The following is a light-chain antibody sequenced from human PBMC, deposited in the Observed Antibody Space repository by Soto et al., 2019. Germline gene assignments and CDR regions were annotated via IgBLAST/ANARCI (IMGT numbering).Light chain of an antibody. CDR1: QSVSSN. CDR2: GAS. J-gene: IGKJ1*01. CDR3: QQYNNWPWT. V-gene: IGKV3-15*01. Sequence: EKVMTQSPATLSVSPGERATLSCRASQSVSSNLAWYQHKPGQAPRLLIFGASTGATGIPARFSGSGSGTEFTLTISSLKSEDFAVYYGQQYNNWPWTFGQGTKVEIK.